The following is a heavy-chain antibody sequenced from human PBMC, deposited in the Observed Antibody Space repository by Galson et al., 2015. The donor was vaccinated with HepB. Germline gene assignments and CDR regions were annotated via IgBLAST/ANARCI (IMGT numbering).Heavy chain of an antibody. D-gene: IGHD5-18*01. CDR3: ARGGRVDTAMVDYFDY. CDR1: GDSVSSNSAA. J-gene: IGHJ4*02. CDR2: TYYRSKWYN. V-gene: IGHV6-1*01. Sequence: AISGDSVSSNSAAWNWIRQSPSRGLEWLGRTYYRSKWYNDYAVSVKSRITINPDTSKNQFSLQLNSVTPEDTAVYYCARGGRVDTAMVDYFDYWGQGTLVTVSS.